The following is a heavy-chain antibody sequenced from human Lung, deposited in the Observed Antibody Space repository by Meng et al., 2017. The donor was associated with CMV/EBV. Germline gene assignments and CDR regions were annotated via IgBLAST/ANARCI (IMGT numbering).Heavy chain of an antibody. Sequence: QVLLQQFGPGLRKSSQNLSLTRAISGDIVSSDSAAWHWIWHSPSRGLEWLGRTYYRSKWYHEYAVSVKRRITISPDTPKNQFPLQLNSMTPEDTAVYYCARGINGGCGDWGQGTLVTVSS. D-gene: IGHD4-23*01. CDR3: ARGINGGCGD. CDR1: GDIVSSDSAA. CDR2: TYYRSKWYH. V-gene: IGHV6-1*01. J-gene: IGHJ4*02.